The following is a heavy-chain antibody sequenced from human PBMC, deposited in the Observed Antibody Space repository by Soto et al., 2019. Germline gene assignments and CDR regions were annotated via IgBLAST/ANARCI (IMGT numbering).Heavy chain of an antibody. V-gene: IGHV5-51*01. D-gene: IGHD3-22*01. CDR3: ARRVVLGNPTLYYFDY. CDR1: GYSFTNYW. Sequence: GESLKISCKGSGYSFTNYWIGWVRQMPGKGLEWMGIIYPGDSDTRYSPSVQGQVTISADKSISTAYLQWSSLKASDTAMYICARRVVLGNPTLYYFDYWGQGTLVTVSS. J-gene: IGHJ4*02. CDR2: IYPGDSDT.